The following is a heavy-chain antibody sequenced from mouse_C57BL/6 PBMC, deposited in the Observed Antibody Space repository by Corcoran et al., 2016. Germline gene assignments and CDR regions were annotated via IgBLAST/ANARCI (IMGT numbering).Heavy chain of an antibody. J-gene: IGHJ3*01. V-gene: IGHV1-26*01. Sequence: EVQLQQSGPELVKPGASVKISCKASGYTFTDYYINWVKQSHGKSLEWIGDINPNNGGTSYNQKFKGKATLTVDKSSSTAYMELRSLTSEDSAVYYCASDYYGSSLAYWGQGTLVTVSA. CDR3: ASDYYGSSLAY. CDR1: GYTFTDYY. D-gene: IGHD1-1*01. CDR2: INPNNGGT.